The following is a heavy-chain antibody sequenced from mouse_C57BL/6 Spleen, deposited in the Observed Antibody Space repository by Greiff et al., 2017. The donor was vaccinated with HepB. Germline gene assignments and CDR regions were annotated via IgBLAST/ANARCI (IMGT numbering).Heavy chain of an antibody. CDR3: ARDYGSRDAMDY. Sequence: VKVVESGAELVRPGTSVKVSCKASGYAFTNYLIEWVKQRPGQGLEWIGVINPGSGGTNYNEKFKGKATLTADKSSSTAYMQLSSLTSEDSAVYFCARDYGSRDAMDYWGQGTSVTVSS. J-gene: IGHJ4*01. CDR2: INPGSGGT. V-gene: IGHV1-54*01. CDR1: GYAFTNYL. D-gene: IGHD1-1*01.